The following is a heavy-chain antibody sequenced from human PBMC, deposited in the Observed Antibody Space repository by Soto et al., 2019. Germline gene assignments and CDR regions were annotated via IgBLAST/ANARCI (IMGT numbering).Heavy chain of an antibody. CDR3: AREGGESSDGLYYFDA. Sequence: SETLSLTCTVSGGSTSSDNYWSWIRQPPGKGLEWIGHIYYSGNTDYNPSLKSRLAISIDTSKNQFSLKLSSVTAADTAVYFCAREGGESSDGLYYFDAWGQGSLVTVSS. V-gene: IGHV4-30-4*01. CDR1: GGSTSSDNY. D-gene: IGHD3-16*01. J-gene: IGHJ4*02. CDR2: IYYSGNT.